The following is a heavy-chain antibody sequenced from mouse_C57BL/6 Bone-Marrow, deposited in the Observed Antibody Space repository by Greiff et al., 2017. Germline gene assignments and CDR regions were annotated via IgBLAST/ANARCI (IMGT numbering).Heavy chain of an antibody. D-gene: IGHD1-1*01. V-gene: IGHV5-6*01. CDR1: GFTFSSYG. CDR3: ARFTTVVATGYFDV. J-gene: IGHJ1*03. Sequence: VQLKESGGDLVKPGGSLKLSCAASGFTFSSYGMSWVRQTPDKRLEWVATISSGGSYTYYPDSVKGRFTISRDNAKNTLYLQMSSLKSEDTAMYYCARFTTVVATGYFDVWGTGTTVTVSS. CDR2: ISSGGSYT.